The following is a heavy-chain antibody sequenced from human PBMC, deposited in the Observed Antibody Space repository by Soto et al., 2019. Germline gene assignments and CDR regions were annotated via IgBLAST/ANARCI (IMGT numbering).Heavy chain of an antibody. D-gene: IGHD6-13*01. CDR3: ASGIEAAGTSGGMDV. J-gene: IGHJ6*02. CDR2: IYPGDSDT. V-gene: IGHV5-51*01. CDR1: GYSFTSYW. Sequence: GESLKISCRGSGYSFTSYWIGWVRQMPGKGLEWMGIIYPGDSDTRYSPSFQGQVTISADKSISTAYLQWSSLKASDTAMYYRASGIEAAGTSGGMDVWGQGNTVTVSS.